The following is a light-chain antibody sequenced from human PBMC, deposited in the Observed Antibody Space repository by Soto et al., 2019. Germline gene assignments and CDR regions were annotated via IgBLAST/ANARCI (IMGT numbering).Light chain of an antibody. CDR2: GAS. J-gene: IGKJ1*01. CDR3: QQTYSTPQWT. Sequence: DIQMTQSPSSLSASVRDRIKINFLTSQSIGTFLNWYQQKPGKAPNLLIYGASTLQSGVPSRFSGSGSGTDFTLTISSLQPEDFATYYCQQTYSTPQWTCGQGTKGDIK. V-gene: IGKV1-39*01. CDR1: QSIGTF.